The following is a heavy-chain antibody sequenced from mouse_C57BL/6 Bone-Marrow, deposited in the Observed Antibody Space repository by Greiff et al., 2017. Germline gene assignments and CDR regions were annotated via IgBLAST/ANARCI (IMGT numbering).Heavy chain of an antibody. Sequence: QVQLQQPGAELVKPGASVKLSCKASGYTFTSYWMHWVKQRPGQGLEWIGMIHPNSGSTNYNEKFKSKATLTVDKSSSPAYMQLSSLTSEDSAVYYCAMYYYCSSSAWFAYWGQGTLVTVSA. V-gene: IGHV1-64*01. CDR3: AMYYYCSSSAWFAY. J-gene: IGHJ3*01. CDR2: IHPNSGST. CDR1: GYTFTSYW. D-gene: IGHD1-1*01.